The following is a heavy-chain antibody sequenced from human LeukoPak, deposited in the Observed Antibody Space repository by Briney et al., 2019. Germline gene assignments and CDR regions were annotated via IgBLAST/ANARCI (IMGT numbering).Heavy chain of an antibody. Sequence: SETLSLTCTVSGGSISSYYWSWLRQPPGKGLEWIGEINHSGSTNYNPSLKSRVTISVDTSKNQFSLKLSSVTAADTAVYYCARMTYYYDTGGMNWGQGTLVTVSS. V-gene: IGHV4-34*01. D-gene: IGHD3-22*01. J-gene: IGHJ4*02. CDR3: ARMTYYYDTGGMN. CDR2: INHSGST. CDR1: GGSISSYY.